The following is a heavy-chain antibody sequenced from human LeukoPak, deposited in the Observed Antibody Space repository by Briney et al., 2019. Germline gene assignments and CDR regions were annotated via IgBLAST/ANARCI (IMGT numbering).Heavy chain of an antibody. Sequence: GGSLRFSCAASGFTFSSYAMSWVRQAPGKGLEWVSAISGSGGSTYYADSVKGRFTISRDNSKNTLYLQMNSLRAEDTAVYYCAKVSGRMAVAGTGDYWGQGTLVTVSS. CDR2: ISGSGGST. J-gene: IGHJ4*02. CDR3: AKVSGRMAVAGTGDY. V-gene: IGHV3-23*01. CDR1: GFTFSSYA. D-gene: IGHD6-19*01.